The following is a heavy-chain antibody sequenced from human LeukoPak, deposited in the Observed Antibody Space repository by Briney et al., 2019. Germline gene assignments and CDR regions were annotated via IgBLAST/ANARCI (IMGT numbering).Heavy chain of an antibody. D-gene: IGHD3-10*01. J-gene: IGHJ4*02. CDR1: GDSISSSNW. CDR3: ARGEGYGSGTVHFDY. CDR2: VYHSGAT. V-gene: IGHV4-4*02. Sequence: GTLSLTCTVSGDSISSSNWWSWVRQPPGKGLEWIGEVYHSGATNYNPSLRSRVIISADRSSNQFSLRLNSVTAADTAVFYCARGEGYGSGTVHFDYWGRGILVTVSS.